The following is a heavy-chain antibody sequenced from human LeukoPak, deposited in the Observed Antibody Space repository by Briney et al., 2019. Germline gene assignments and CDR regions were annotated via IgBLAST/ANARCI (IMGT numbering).Heavy chain of an antibody. CDR1: GYTFTCYD. CDR3: ARGPPNWGYDY. Sequence: ASVKVSCKASGYTFTCYDINWVRQATGQGPEWMGWMSPNSGNTGYAQKFQGRVTMTRSTSMSTAYMELSSLRSGDTAVYYCARGPPNWGYDYWGQGTLVTVSS. V-gene: IGHV1-8*01. CDR2: MSPNSGNT. J-gene: IGHJ4*02. D-gene: IGHD7-27*01.